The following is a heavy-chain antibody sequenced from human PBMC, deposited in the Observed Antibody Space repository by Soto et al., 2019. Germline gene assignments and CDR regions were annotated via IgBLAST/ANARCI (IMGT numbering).Heavy chain of an antibody. D-gene: IGHD6-13*01. CDR1: GGSISSSSYY. CDR3: ARHGEGAAANYYYYGMDV. Sequence: SETLSLTCTVSGGSISSSSYYWGWIRQPPGKGLEWIGSIYYSGSTYYNPSLKSRVTISVDTSKNQFSLKLSSVTAADTAVYYCARHGEGAAANYYYYGMDVWGQGTTVTVSS. V-gene: IGHV4-39*01. CDR2: IYYSGST. J-gene: IGHJ6*02.